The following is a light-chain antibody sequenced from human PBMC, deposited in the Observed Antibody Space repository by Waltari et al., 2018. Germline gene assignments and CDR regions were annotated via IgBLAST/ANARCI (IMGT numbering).Light chain of an antibody. J-gene: IGLJ3*02. CDR3: HSYVETHHV. V-gene: IGLV6-57*02. CDR2: EDG. CDR1: SGSIASNY. Sequence: NFVLTQPHSVSESPGKTVTISCTGSSGSIASNYVQWYRQRPGSAPTTVIYEDGRRPSGVPARLSGSIDRASNSASLTISGMKTEDEGDYYCHSYVETHHVFGGGTKLTVL.